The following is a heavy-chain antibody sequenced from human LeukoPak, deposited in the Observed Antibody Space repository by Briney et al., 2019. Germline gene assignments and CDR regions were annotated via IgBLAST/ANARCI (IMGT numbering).Heavy chain of an antibody. CDR2: ISWNSGSI. CDR3: ASERPSSSWYDF. CDR1: GFTFDDYA. V-gene: IGHV3-9*01. J-gene: IGHJ5*01. Sequence: GRSLRLSCAASGFTFDDYAMHWVRQAPGKGLEWVSGISWNSGSIGYADSVKGRFTISRDNAKDSLYLQMDSLRAEDTALYYCASERPSSSWYDFWGQGTLVTVSS. D-gene: IGHD6-13*01.